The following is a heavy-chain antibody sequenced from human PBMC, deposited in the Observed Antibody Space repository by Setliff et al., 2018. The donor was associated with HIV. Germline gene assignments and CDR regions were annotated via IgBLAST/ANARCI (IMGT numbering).Heavy chain of an antibody. CDR3: ARGYDYVWGSYRLPYYFDY. Sequence: SETLSLTCAVYGESFSGFYWTWIRQPPGKGLEWIGDINHSGRTNYNPSLKSRVTISVDASKNQFSLKLSSVTAADTAVYYCARGYDYVWGSYRLPYYFDYWGQGTLVTVSS. D-gene: IGHD3-16*02. CDR1: GESFSGFY. J-gene: IGHJ4*02. V-gene: IGHV4-34*01. CDR2: INHSGRT.